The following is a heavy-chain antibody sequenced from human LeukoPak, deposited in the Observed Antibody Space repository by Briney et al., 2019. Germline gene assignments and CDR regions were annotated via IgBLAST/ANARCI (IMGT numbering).Heavy chain of an antibody. V-gene: IGHV3-23*01. CDR2: ITGNAGAI. D-gene: IGHD2-2*03. CDR3: VKDRVPDGYYSVDH. Sequence: GGSLRLSCAASGFNFIIYAMNWVRQAPGKGMEWVSLITGNAGAIHYADSVKGRFTISRDNSKSTLYLQMNSLRAEDTAVYYCVKDRVPDGYYSVDHWGQGTLVAVSS. J-gene: IGHJ5*02. CDR1: GFNFIIYA.